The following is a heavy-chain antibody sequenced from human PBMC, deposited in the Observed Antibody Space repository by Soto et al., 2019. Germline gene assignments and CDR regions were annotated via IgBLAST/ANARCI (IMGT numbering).Heavy chain of an antibody. CDR2: INAGNSNT. J-gene: IGHJ5*02. CDR1: GYTLTSYA. Sequence: ASVKVSCKASGYTLTSYAMHWVRQAPGQRLEWMGWINAGNSNTKYSQKFQGRVTITRDTSASTAYMELSSLRSEDSAVYYCARDALDIVVVPAATTTYNWFDPWGQGTLVTVSS. CDR3: ARDALDIVVVPAATTTYNWFDP. V-gene: IGHV1-3*01. D-gene: IGHD2-2*01.